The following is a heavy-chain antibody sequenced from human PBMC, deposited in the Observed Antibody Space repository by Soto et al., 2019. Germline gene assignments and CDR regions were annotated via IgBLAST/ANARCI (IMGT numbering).Heavy chain of an antibody. CDR2: MNAKSGDT. J-gene: IGHJ6*02. V-gene: IGHV1-8*01. D-gene: IGHD3-16*01. Sequence: QAHLEQSGAEVKRPGASVKVSCKASGYTFSDFDINWLRQASGQGPEWMGWMNAKSGDTFFAQRFKGQFNMTWDTSLSTAYMEVGSLTSDDMAIYYCARGNPFNYAGFDVWGQGTTVAVSS. CDR1: GYTFSDFD. CDR3: ARGNPFNYAGFDV.